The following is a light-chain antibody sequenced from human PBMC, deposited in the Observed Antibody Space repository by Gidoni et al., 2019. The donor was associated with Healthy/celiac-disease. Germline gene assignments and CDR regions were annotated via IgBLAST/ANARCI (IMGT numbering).Light chain of an antibody. J-gene: IGKJ5*01. V-gene: IGKV1-39*01. CDR1: QSISSY. CDR2: AAS. Sequence: DIQMTQSPSSLPASVGDRVTITCRASQSISSYLNWYQQKPGKAPKLPIYAASSLPSGVPSRFGGSGSGTDFTLTISSLQPEDFATYYCQQSYSTPITFGQGTRLEIK. CDR3: QQSYSTPIT.